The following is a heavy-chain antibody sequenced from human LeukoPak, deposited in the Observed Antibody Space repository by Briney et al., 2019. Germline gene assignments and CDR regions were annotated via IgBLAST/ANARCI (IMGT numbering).Heavy chain of an antibody. D-gene: IGHD2-2*02. J-gene: IGHJ5*02. Sequence: SVKVSCKASGGTFSSYAISWVRQAPGQGLEWMGRIIPILGIANYAQKFQGRVTITADKSTSTAYMELSSLRSEDTAVYYCARDIYCSSTSCYRTFDPWGQGTLVTVSS. V-gene: IGHV1-69*04. CDR2: IIPILGIA. CDR1: GGTFSSYA. CDR3: ARDIYCSSTSCYRTFDP.